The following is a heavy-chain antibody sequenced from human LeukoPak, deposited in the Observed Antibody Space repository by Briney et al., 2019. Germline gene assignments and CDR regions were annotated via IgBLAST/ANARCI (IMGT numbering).Heavy chain of an antibody. Sequence: ASETLSPTCTASGGSISSSSYYWGWIRQPPGKGLEWIASIYYSGSTYYNPSLKSRVTISVDTSRNQFSLKLNSVTAADTAVYYCVGHLPYSNYCNYWGQGTLVTASS. V-gene: IGHV4-39*01. CDR3: VGHLPYSNYCNY. CDR1: GGSISSSSYY. CDR2: IYYSGST. D-gene: IGHD4-11*01. J-gene: IGHJ4*02.